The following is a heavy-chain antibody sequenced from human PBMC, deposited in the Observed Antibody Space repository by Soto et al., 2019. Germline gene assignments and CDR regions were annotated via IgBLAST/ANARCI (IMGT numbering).Heavy chain of an antibody. Sequence: SVKVSCKASGCTFSSYAISWVRQAPGQGLEWMGGIIPIFGTANYAQKFQGRVTITADESTSTAYMELSSLRSEDTAVYYCARGGSGYYTLYYFDYWGQGTLVTVSS. CDR3: ARGGSGYYTLYYFDY. V-gene: IGHV1-69*13. J-gene: IGHJ4*02. D-gene: IGHD3-3*01. CDR1: GCTFSSYA. CDR2: IIPIFGTA.